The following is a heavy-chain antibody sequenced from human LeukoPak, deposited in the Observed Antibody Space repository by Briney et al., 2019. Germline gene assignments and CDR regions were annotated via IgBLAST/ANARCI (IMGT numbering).Heavy chain of an antibody. CDR2: ISSSGSTI. Sequence: PGGSLRLSCAASGFTFSSYAMSWVRQAPGKGLEWVSYISSSGSTIYYADSVKGRFTISRDNAKNSLYLQMNSLRAEDTAVYYCARDATVYYYYYMDVWGKGTTVTISS. D-gene: IGHD4-17*01. J-gene: IGHJ6*03. CDR1: GFTFSSYA. CDR3: ARDATVYYYYYMDV. V-gene: IGHV3-48*03.